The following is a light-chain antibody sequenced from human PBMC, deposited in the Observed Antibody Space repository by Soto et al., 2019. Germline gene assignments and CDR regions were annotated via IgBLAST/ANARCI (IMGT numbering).Light chain of an antibody. CDR1: PSVTNF. V-gene: IGKV3-20*01. J-gene: IGKJ4*01. CDR3: QQYDTSPLT. Sequence: EIVLTHSPATLSLSPGERSTLSCRASPSVTNFLAWYQQKPGQAPRLLIYGAFNRATGIPARFSGSGSGTDFTLTISRLEPEDFAVYHCQQYDTSPLTFGGGTKVDIK. CDR2: GAF.